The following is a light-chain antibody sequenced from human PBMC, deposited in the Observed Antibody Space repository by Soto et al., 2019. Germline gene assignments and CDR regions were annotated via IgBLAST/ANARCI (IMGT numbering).Light chain of an antibody. Sequence: EIGMTQTPLSLSVTLGRPASISSSSSQGLLGSDGKTYLSWYLQKPGHPPQLLIFEVSNHFSGVSDRFSGSGSGTDFTLKISRVEAEDVGVYYCMQSVQFPRTFGGGTKVDIK. CDR2: EVS. CDR3: MQSVQFPRT. V-gene: IGKV2D-29*01. CDR1: QGLLGSDGKTY. J-gene: IGKJ4*01.